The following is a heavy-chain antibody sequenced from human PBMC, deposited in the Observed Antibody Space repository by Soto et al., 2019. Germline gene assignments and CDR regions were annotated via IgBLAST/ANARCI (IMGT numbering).Heavy chain of an antibody. CDR1: VGSISSFY. V-gene: IGHV4-4*07. D-gene: IGHD3-22*01. CDR3: ARDSSGYYYLFEY. Sequence: SETLSLTCTFSVGSISSFYWSCIRHPAGKELEWIGRVFTSGSTNYSPSLKSRVTMSIDTSKNQFSLRLTSVTAADTAVYYCARDSSGYYYLFEYWGQGTLVTGSS. CDR2: VFTSGST. J-gene: IGHJ4*02.